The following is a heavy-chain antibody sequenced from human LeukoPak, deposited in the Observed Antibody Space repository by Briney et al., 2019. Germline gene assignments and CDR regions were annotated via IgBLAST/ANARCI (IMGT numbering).Heavy chain of an antibody. D-gene: IGHD3-16*01. CDR1: GFTFSSYW. V-gene: IGHV3-7*01. J-gene: IGHJ4*02. CDR2: IKEDGSEK. CDR3: ARLLETYDYVWGNYGFDS. Sequence: GGSLRLSCAASGFTFSSYWMSWIRQAPGKGLEWVANIKEDGSEKYYVDSVKGRFTISRDNAKNSLYLQMNGLRAEDTAVFYCARLLETYDYVWGNYGFDSWGQGTLVTVSS.